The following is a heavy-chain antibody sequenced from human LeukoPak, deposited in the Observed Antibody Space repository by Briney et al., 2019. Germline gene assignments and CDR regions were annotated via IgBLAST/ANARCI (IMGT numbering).Heavy chain of an antibody. J-gene: IGHJ4*02. CDR2: IGTAGDT. V-gene: IGHV3-13*01. CDR3: TYGSGSYSY. CDR1: GFTFSSYD. D-gene: IGHD3-10*01. Sequence: GGSLRLSCAASGFTFSSYDMHWVRQGTGEGLEWVSAIGTAGDTYYAGSVKGRFTISRDNAKNSLYLQMNSLRAEDTAVYYRTYGSGSYSYWGQGTLVTVSS.